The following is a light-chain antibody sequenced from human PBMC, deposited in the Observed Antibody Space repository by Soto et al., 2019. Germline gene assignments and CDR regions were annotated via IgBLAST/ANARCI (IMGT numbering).Light chain of an antibody. CDR3: QQYSAYPLT. J-gene: IGKJ4*01. Sequence: DIQMTQSPSSLSASVGDRVAITCRASQDSSSYLAWFQQTPGKAPKSLIYAASNLESGVPSKFSGSGYGTDFTLTISNLQPEDFATYYCQQYSAYPLTFGGGTKVEI. CDR2: AAS. V-gene: IGKV1-16*02. CDR1: QDSSSY.